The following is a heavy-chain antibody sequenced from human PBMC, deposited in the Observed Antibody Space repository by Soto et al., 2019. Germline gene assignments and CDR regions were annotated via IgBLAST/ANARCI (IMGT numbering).Heavy chain of an antibody. J-gene: IGHJ6*02. D-gene: IGHD3-9*01. CDR3: AHSSRAYYDILTGYYYYYGMDV. Sequence: QITLKESGPTLVKPTQTLTLTCTFSGFSLSTSGVGVGWIRQPPGKALEWLVLIYWDDDKRYSPSLKSRLTITKDTSKNQVVLTMTNMDPVDTATYYCAHSSRAYYDILTGYYYYYGMDVWGQGTTVTVSS. CDR2: IYWDDDK. CDR1: GFSLSTSGVG. V-gene: IGHV2-5*02.